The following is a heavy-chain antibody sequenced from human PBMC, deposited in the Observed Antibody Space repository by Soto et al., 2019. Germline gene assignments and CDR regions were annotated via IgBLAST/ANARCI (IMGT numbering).Heavy chain of an antibody. V-gene: IGHV1-69*02. Sequence: QVQLVQSGAEVKKPGSSVKVSCKASGGTFSSYTISWVRQAPGQGLEWMGRIIPILGIANYAQKFQGRVTITAVKSTSTAYMELSSLRSEDTAVYYCARAIRYYYDSSGYAHFDYWGQGTLVTVSS. CDR2: IIPILGIA. D-gene: IGHD3-22*01. J-gene: IGHJ4*02. CDR3: ARAIRYYYDSSGYAHFDY. CDR1: GGTFSSYT.